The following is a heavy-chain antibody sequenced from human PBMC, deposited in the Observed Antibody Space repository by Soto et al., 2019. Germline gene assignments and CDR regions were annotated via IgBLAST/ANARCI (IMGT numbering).Heavy chain of an antibody. CDR2: IDSSGTDS. CDR3: ARGWFGPDV. V-gene: IGHV3-74*01. Sequence: EVQLVESGGGLVQPGGSLRLSCAASGFTLSGRSMHWVRQAPGKGLVYVSGIDSSGTDSSYADSVKGRFTSSRDNAKNMLFLQMNSLRVDDTAVYYCARGWFGPDVWGKGTTVTVSS. D-gene: IGHD3-10*01. CDR1: GFTLSGRS. J-gene: IGHJ6*04.